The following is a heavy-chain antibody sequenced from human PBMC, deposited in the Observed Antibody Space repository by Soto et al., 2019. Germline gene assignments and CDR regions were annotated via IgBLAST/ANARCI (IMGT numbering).Heavy chain of an antibody. Sequence: QVQLVQSGAEVKKPGDTLKVSCKVSGYTLTELSMHWVRQAPGKGLEWMGGFHPEDGETIYAQKFQGRVTMTEDTSTDTAYMELSSLRSEDTAVYYCATPAMRNYGDYLRGGDYFDYWGQGTLVTVSS. CDR1: GYTLTELS. CDR3: ATPAMRNYGDYLRGGDYFDY. V-gene: IGHV1-24*01. D-gene: IGHD4-17*01. J-gene: IGHJ4*02. CDR2: FHPEDGET.